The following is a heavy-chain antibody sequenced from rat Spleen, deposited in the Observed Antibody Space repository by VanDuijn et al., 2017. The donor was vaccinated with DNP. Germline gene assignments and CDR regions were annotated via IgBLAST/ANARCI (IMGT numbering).Heavy chain of an antibody. CDR3: AVQLGVFDF. CDR1: GYSITTNFK. V-gene: IGHV3-3*01. Sequence: EVQLQESGPGLVKPSQSLSLTCSVTGYSITTNFKWSWIRKFPGNKLDWMGYINSAGSTNYNPSLKSRTTITRDTSKNQFFLHVNSVTTEDSATYYCAVQLGVFDFWGQGVMVTVSS. D-gene: IGHD5-1*01. J-gene: IGHJ2*01. CDR2: INSAGST.